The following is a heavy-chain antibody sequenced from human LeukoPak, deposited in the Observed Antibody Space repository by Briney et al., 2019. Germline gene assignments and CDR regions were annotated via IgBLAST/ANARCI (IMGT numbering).Heavy chain of an antibody. CDR3: ARGYSSSWYWFDP. Sequence: EPSETLSLTCTVSGGSISSYYWSWIRQPPGKGLEWIGSIYYSGSTYYNPSLKSRVTISVDTSKNQFSLKLSSVTAADTAVYYCARGYSSSWYWFDPWGQGTLVTVSS. J-gene: IGHJ5*02. V-gene: IGHV4-59*12. CDR2: IYYSGST. CDR1: GGSISSYY. D-gene: IGHD6-13*01.